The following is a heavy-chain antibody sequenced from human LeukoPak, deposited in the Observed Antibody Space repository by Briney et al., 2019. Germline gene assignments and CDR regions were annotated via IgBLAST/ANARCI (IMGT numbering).Heavy chain of an antibody. CDR3: ARDYDYVWGSYPDAFDI. CDR1: GFTVSSSY. J-gene: IGHJ3*02. V-gene: IGHV3-66*01. Sequence: GGSLRLSCAASGFTVSSSYMSWVRQAPGKGLEWVSVIYSGGSTYYADSVKGRFTISRDNSKNTLYLQMNSLRAEDTAVYYCARDYDYVWGSYPDAFDIWGQGTMVTVSS. CDR2: IYSGGST. D-gene: IGHD3-16*01.